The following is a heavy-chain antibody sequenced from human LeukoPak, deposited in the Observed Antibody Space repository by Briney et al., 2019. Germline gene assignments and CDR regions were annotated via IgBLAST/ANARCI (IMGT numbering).Heavy chain of an antibody. CDR2: IYPSDSDT. J-gene: IGHJ4*02. CDR3: ARGPPVDY. CDR1: GYRFTTYW. Sequence: GASLKISCKGSGYRFTTYWIGWVRQMPGKGLEWMGIIYPSDSDTTYSPSFQGQVTISADKSISTAYLQWSSLKASDTAMYYCARGPPVDYWGQGTLVTVSS. V-gene: IGHV5-51*01.